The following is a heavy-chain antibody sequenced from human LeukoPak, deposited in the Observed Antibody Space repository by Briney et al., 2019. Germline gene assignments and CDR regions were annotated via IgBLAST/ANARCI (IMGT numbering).Heavy chain of an antibody. J-gene: IGHJ4*02. V-gene: IGHV4-39*01. CDR2: IYYSGTT. D-gene: IGHD3-22*01. CDR3: ARHVPDSSWPRFCDY. CDR1: DGSISNSIYY. Sequence: PSEALSLTCTVSDGSISNSIYYWGWVRQPPGKGLEWIGSIYYSGTTYYSPSLKSRVTMSIDTSKNQFSLKVTSVTAADTAVYYCARHVPDSSWPRFCDYWGQGTLVTVSS.